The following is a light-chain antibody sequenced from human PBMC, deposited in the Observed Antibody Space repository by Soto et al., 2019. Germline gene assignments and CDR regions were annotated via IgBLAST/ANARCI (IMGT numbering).Light chain of an antibody. V-gene: IGLV4-69*01. CDR3: QTWGTGPVV. Sequence: QPVLTQSPSASASRGASVKLTCTLSSGHSIYAIAWHQQQPEKGPRYLMKLNSDGSHSKGDGIPDRFSGSSSGAERYLTISSLQSEDEADYYCQTWGTGPVVFGGGTKLTVL. CDR1: SGHSIYA. CDR2: LNSDGSH. J-gene: IGLJ2*01.